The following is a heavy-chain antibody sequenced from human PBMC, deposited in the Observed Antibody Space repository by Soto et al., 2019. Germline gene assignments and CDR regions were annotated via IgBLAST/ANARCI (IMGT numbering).Heavy chain of an antibody. J-gene: IGHJ5*02. CDR2: INHSGST. D-gene: IGHD2-2*02. Sequence: PSECLSLTXAVYGGTFSVYDWSGIRQPPGKGLEWIGEINHSGSTNYNPSLKSRVTISVDTSKNQFSLKLSSVTAADTAVYYCARGWSRAIAQAPCSTGLDPCGQGTLVTGSS. V-gene: IGHV4-34*01. CDR1: GGTFSVYD. CDR3: ARGWSRAIAQAPCSTGLDP.